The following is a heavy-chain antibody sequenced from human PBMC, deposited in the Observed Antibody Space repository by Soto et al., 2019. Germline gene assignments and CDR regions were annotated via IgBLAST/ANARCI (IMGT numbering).Heavy chain of an antibody. CDR1: GYSFTSYW. J-gene: IGHJ6*02. CDR2: IDPSDSYT. Sequence: PGESLKISCKGSGYSFTSYWISWVRQMPGKGLEWMGRIDPSDSYTNYSTSFQGHVTISADKSISTAYLQWSSLKASDTAMYYCARQITGSGSFIYYYGMDVWGQGTTVTVSS. V-gene: IGHV5-10-1*01. D-gene: IGHD3-10*01. CDR3: ARQITGSGSFIYYYGMDV.